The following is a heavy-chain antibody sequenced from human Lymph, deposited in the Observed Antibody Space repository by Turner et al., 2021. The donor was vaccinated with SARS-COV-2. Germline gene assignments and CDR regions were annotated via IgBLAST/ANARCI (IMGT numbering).Heavy chain of an antibody. V-gene: IGHV3-7*03. Sequence: EVRLVESGGGLVQPRGSLRLSCAASGFTFSSYWMSWVRQAPGKGLEWVANIKQDGSEKYYVDSVKGRFTISRDNAKNSLNLQMNSLRAEDTAVYYCAREDTVMVYDYWGQGTLVTVSS. CDR3: AREDTVMVYDY. J-gene: IGHJ4*02. CDR2: IKQDGSEK. D-gene: IGHD5-18*01. CDR1: GFTFSSYW.